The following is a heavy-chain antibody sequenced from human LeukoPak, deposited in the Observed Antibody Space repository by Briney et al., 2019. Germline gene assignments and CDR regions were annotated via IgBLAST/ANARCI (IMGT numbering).Heavy chain of an antibody. J-gene: IGHJ5*02. CDR2: ISSSSSYI. CDR1: GFTFSSYS. V-gene: IGHV3-21*01. Sequence: GGSLRLSCAASGFTFSSYSMNWVRQAQGKGLESVSSISSSSSYIYYADSVKGRFTIYRDNAKNSLYLQMNSLRAEDTAVYYCARDWNIVVVPAAMSWFDPWGQGTLVTVSS. CDR3: ARDWNIVVVPAAMSWFDP. D-gene: IGHD2-2*01.